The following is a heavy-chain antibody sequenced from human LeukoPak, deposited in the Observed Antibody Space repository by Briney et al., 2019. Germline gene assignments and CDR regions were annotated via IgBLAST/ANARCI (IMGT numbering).Heavy chain of an antibody. D-gene: IGHD2-15*01. V-gene: IGHV3-23*01. CDR2: ISGSGGST. CDR3: AKVGVVFYYYYYMDV. J-gene: IGHJ6*03. Sequence: GGSLRLSCAASGFTFNDYEMTWVRQAPGKGLEWVSAISGSGGSTYYADSVKGRFTISRDNSKNTLYLQMNSLRAEDTAVYYCAKVGVVFYYYYYMDVWGKGTTVTISS. CDR1: GFTFNDYE.